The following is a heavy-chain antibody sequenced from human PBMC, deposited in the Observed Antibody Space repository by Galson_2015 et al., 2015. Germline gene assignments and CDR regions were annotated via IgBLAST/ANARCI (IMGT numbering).Heavy chain of an antibody. CDR2: INAGNGNT. CDR1: GYTFTSYA. V-gene: IGHV1-3*01. Sequence: SVKVSCKASGYTFTSYAMHWVRQAPGQRLEWMGWINAGNGNTKYSQKFQGRVTITRDTSASTAYMELSSLRSEDTAVYYCARDASSGWYFGFDYWGQGTLVTVSS. D-gene: IGHD6-19*01. CDR3: ARDASSGWYFGFDY. J-gene: IGHJ4*02.